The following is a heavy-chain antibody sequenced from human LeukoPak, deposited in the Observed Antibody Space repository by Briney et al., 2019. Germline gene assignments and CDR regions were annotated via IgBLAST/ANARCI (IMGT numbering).Heavy chain of an antibody. D-gene: IGHD5-18*01. Sequence: GGSLRLSCAASGFSFETNAMSWVRQAPGKGLEWVATIGNTETFYADSVTGRFTISRDNSKNTVNLQMNRLRVEDTAIYYCAKDWIQFNRVFDCFDSWGQGTLVTVSS. CDR3: AKDWIQFNRVFDCFDS. CDR1: GFSFETNA. CDR2: IGNTET. V-gene: IGHV3-23*01. J-gene: IGHJ4*02.